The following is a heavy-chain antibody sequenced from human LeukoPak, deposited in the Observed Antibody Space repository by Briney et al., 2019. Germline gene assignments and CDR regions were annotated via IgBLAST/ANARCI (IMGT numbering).Heavy chain of an antibody. V-gene: IGHV3-23*01. J-gene: IGHJ4*02. Sequence: PGTSLRLSCAASGFTFSNAWMNWVRQAPGKGLEWVSGISGSGDNTYYADSVKGRFTISRDNSKNTLYVQVNSLGTEDTAAYYCAKGSYYDSSGSFYFDYWGQGTLVTVSS. CDR3: AKGSYYDSSGSFYFDY. D-gene: IGHD3-22*01. CDR2: ISGSGDNT. CDR1: GFTFSNAW.